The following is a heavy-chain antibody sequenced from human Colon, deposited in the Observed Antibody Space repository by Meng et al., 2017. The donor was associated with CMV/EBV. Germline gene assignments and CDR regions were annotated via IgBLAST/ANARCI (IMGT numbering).Heavy chain of an antibody. Sequence: GESLKISCEASGFTLEDYAVSWVRQAPGKGLEWVGFIRHQAYGATTAYAASLKGRFTVSRDDSRGVAYLQMNSLKTEDTAVYYCARRSDHYDSSGYYTILDYWGQGTLVTVSS. CDR2: IRHQAYGATT. CDR1: GFTLEDYA. V-gene: IGHV3-49*04. J-gene: IGHJ4*02. CDR3: ARRSDHYDSSGYYTILDY. D-gene: IGHD3-22*01.